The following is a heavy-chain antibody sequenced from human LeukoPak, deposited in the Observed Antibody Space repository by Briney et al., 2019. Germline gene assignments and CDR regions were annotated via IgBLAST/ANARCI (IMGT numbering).Heavy chain of an antibody. D-gene: IGHD1-7*01. CDR3: AREVNWNSATLFFDC. J-gene: IGHJ4*02. CDR1: GGSISSGDFY. CDR2: THYSGST. V-gene: IGHV4-31*03. Sequence: SETLSLTCTVSGGSISSGDFYWTRIRQNPGKGLEWIGYTHYSGSTYYNPSLKSRVTISVDTSKNQVSLKLSSVAAADTAVYYCAREVNWNSATLFFDCWGQGTLVTVSS.